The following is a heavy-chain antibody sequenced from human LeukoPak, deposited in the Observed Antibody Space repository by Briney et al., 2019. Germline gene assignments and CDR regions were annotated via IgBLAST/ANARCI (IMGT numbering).Heavy chain of an antibody. Sequence: GGSLRLSCAASGFTFSGYSMNWVRQAPGKGLEWVSYISSSSSTIYYTDSVKGRFTISRDNAKNSLYLQMNSLRAEDTAVYYCARGRLGGHDYWGQGTLVTVSS. V-gene: IGHV3-48*01. J-gene: IGHJ4*02. CDR1: GFTFSGYS. CDR3: ARGRLGGHDY. CDR2: ISSSSSTI. D-gene: IGHD1-26*01.